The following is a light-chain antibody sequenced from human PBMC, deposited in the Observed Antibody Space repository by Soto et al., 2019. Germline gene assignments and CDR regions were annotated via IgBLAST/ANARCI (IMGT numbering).Light chain of an antibody. V-gene: IGLV2-14*01. Sequence: QSALTQPASVSGSPGLSIAISCTGTSRDVGGYNSVSWYQQQPGKAPKLMIYDVSNRPSGVSNRFSGSKSGNTGSLTISGLQAEDEGDYYCTSYTSGGSYVFGTGTKVTVL. J-gene: IGLJ1*01. CDR1: SRDVGGYNS. CDR2: DVS. CDR3: TSYTSGGSYV.